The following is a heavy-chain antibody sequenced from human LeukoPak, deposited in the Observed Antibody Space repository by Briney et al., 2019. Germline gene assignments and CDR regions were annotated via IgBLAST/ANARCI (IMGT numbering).Heavy chain of an antibody. D-gene: IGHD2-15*01. V-gene: IGHV3-33*01. CDR1: GFTFSSFG. CDR2: TWSDGSDY. Sequence: PGGSLRLSCAASGFTFSSFGMHWVRQAPGKGLEWVALTWSDGSDYFYPDSVKGRFTISRDNSKNTVYLQMNSLRDEDTAVYFCARDRGYCRGGRCYSNYFDLWGQGTLVTASS. J-gene: IGHJ4*02. CDR3: ARDRGYCRGGRCYSNYFDL.